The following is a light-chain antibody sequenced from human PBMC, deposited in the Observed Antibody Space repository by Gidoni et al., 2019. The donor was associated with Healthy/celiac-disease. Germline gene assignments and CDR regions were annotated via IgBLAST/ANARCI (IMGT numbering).Light chain of an antibody. CDR2: DAS. CDR1: QDISNY. CDR3: QQYDNLLFT. J-gene: IGKJ3*01. V-gene: IGKV1-33*01. Sequence: DIQMTQSQSSLSASVGDRVTITCQASQDISNYLSWYQQKPGKAPKLLIYDASNLETGVPSRFSGSGSGTDFTFTISSLQPEDIATYYCQQYDNLLFTFGPGTKVGIK.